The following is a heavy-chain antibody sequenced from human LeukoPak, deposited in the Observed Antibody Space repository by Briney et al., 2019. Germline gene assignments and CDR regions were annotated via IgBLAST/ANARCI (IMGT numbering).Heavy chain of an antibody. D-gene: IGHD2/OR15-2a*01. CDR3: ARHENIIIVPTAHAFDY. V-gene: IGHV4-39*01. Sequence: SETLFLTCTVSGGSISNSNYYWGWIRQPPGKGLEWIVTIYYSGDTYYNPSLKSRASISVGTSKNRFSLKLNSVTAADTAVYFCARHENIIIVPTAHAFDYWGQGTLVTVSS. J-gene: IGHJ4*02. CDR2: IYYSGDT. CDR1: GGSISNSNYY.